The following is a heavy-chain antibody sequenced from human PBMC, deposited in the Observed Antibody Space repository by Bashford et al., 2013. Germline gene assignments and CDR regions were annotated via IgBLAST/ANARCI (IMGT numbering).Heavy chain of an antibody. J-gene: IGHJ6*02. V-gene: IGHV4-61*08. D-gene: IGHD7-27*01. Sequence: SETLSLTCAVSAGSISSGAYSWNWIRQPPGKGLEWIGYIYYSGSTNYNPSLKSRVTISVDTSKNQFSLKLSSVTAADTAVYYCAREISGDAWYYGMDVWGQGTTVTVSS. CDR1: AGSISSGAYS. CDR3: AREISGDAWYYGMDV. CDR2: IYYSGST.